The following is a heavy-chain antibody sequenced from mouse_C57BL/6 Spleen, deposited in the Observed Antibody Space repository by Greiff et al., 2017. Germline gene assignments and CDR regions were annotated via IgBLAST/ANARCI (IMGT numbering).Heavy chain of an antibody. CDR1: GYTFTEYT. CDR2: FYPGSGSI. Sequence: QVQLQQSGAELVKPGASVKLSCKASGYTFTEYTIHWVKQRSGQGLEWIGWFYPGSGSIKYNEKFKDKATLTAAKSSSTVYMELSRWKSEDSAVYFCARHEAGDERGNYFDYWGQGTTLTVSS. CDR3: ARHEAGDERGNYFDY. J-gene: IGHJ2*01. V-gene: IGHV1-62-2*01.